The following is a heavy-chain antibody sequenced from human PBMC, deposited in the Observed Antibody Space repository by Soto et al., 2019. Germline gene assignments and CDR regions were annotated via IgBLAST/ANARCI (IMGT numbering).Heavy chain of an antibody. Sequence: AGGSLRLSCAASGFTFSSYAMHWVRQAPGKGLEWVAVISYDGSNKYYADSVKGRFTISRDNSKNTLYLQMNSLRAEDTAVYYCASARGWYGNTPFDYWGQGTLVTVSS. CDR1: GFTFSSYA. J-gene: IGHJ4*02. CDR2: ISYDGSNK. V-gene: IGHV3-30-3*01. D-gene: IGHD6-19*01. CDR3: ASARGWYGNTPFDY.